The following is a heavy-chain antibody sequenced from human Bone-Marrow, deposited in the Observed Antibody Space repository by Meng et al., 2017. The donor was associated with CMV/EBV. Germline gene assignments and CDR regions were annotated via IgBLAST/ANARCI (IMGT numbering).Heavy chain of an antibody. Sequence: GGSLRLSCAASGFTVSSNYMTWVRQAPGKGLEWVANINQDESEKYYADSVEGRFIISRDNADNSLFLQMNNLGVDDTAVYYCARGRGLDYWGQGTLVTVSS. V-gene: IGHV3-7*01. CDR3: ARGRGLDY. J-gene: IGHJ4*02. CDR2: INQDESEK. CDR1: GFTVSSNY.